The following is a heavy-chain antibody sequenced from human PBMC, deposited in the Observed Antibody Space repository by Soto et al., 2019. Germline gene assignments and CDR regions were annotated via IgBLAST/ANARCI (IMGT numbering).Heavy chain of an antibody. Sequence: PGGSLRLSCSASGFTFTTYAMNWARQAPGEGLEWVSTISGSGFTTYYADSVQGRFTISRDNSKNTVYLQMNSLRAEDTAVYYCAKHRARAGDSSAWAIDYWGQGTRVTVSS. D-gene: IGHD6-19*01. CDR1: GFTFTTYA. CDR2: ISGSGFTT. CDR3: AKHRARAGDSSAWAIDY. J-gene: IGHJ4*02. V-gene: IGHV3-23*01.